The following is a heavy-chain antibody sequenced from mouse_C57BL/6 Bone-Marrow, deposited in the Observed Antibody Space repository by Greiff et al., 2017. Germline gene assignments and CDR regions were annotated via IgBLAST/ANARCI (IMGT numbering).Heavy chain of an antibody. CDR1: GYTFTDYY. CDR3: ARQEVYYGYDTFAY. J-gene: IGHJ3*01. CDR2: IFPGSGST. V-gene: IGHV1-75*01. D-gene: IGHD2-2*01. Sequence: QVHVKQSGPELVKPGASVKISCKASGYTFTDYYINWVKQRPGQGLEWIGWIFPGSGSTYYNEKFKGKATLTVDKSSSTAYMLLSSLTSEDSAVYFCARQEVYYGYDTFAYWGQGTLVTVSA.